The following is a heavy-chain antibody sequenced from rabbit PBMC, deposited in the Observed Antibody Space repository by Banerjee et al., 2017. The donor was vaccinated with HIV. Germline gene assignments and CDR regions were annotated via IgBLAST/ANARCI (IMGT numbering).Heavy chain of an antibody. Sequence: QEQLKETGGGLVQPGGSLTLSCTASGFSFSSYYMCWVRQAPGKGLEWIGCVYTGSDSTYYASWAKGRFTISKTSSTTVTLQMTSLTAADTATYFCARDLAAVTGWNFDLWGPGTLVTVS. V-gene: IGHV1S45*01. J-gene: IGHJ4*01. D-gene: IGHD7-1*01. CDR1: GFSFSSYY. CDR2: VYTGSDST. CDR3: ARDLAAVTGWNFDL.